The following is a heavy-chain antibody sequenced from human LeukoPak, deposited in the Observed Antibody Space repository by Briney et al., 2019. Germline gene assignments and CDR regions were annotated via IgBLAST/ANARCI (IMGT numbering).Heavy chain of an antibody. D-gene: IGHD2-2*01. Sequence: GSLRLSCAASGFTFSNAWMSWVRQPPGKGLEWIGEIYHSGSTNYNPSLKSRVTISVDKSKNQFSLKLSSVTAADTAVYYCARDSFSPFDYWGQGALVTVSS. CDR2: IYHSGST. V-gene: IGHV4-4*02. CDR1: GFTFSNAW. J-gene: IGHJ4*02. CDR3: ARDSFSPFDY.